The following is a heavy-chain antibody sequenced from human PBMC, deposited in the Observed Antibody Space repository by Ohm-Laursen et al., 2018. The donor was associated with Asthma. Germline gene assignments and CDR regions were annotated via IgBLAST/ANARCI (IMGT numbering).Heavy chain of an antibody. CDR3: ARGQGSGDISGSDPFDL. CDR1: GFSVSRHF. J-gene: IGHJ3*01. CDR2: IYPGGAT. D-gene: IGHD3-10*01. V-gene: IGHV3-53*01. Sequence: GSLRLSCAASGFSVSRHFMNWIRQGPEKGLEWVSDIYPGGATFYADSVKGRVTISRDDSKNTLNLQMSSLRGDDTAVYYCARGQGSGDISGSDPFDLWGQGTTVIVSS.